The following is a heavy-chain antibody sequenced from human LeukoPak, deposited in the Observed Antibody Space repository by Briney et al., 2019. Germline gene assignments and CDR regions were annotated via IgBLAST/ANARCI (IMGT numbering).Heavy chain of an antibody. CDR2: AHHTAGT. J-gene: IGHJ4*02. D-gene: IGHD1-14*01. CDR3: ARDEPGGLHY. V-gene: IGHV4-38-2*02. CDR1: GYHITTSYY. Sequence: SETLSLTCAVSGYHITTSYYCTWVRQSPEKGLEWIGSAHHTAGTYYNPSLKSRVTISLETSRNQFSLRLNSVTAADTAVYYCARDEPGGLHYWGQGTLVTVSS.